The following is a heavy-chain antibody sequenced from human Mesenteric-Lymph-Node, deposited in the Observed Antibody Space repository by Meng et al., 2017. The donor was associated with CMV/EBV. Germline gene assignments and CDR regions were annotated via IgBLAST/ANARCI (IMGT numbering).Heavy chain of an antibody. Sequence: QITLNESGHTLVKPTQTLTLTCTFPGVSLSTSGVGWGWIRQPPGKALEWLALIYWDDDKRYSPSLKSRLTISKDTSKNQVVLTMTNMDPVDTATYYCAHSSGIAAAGPFYFDYWGQGTLVTVSS. CDR2: IYWDDDK. V-gene: IGHV2-5*02. CDR3: AHSSGIAAAGPFYFDY. CDR1: GVSLSTSGVG. D-gene: IGHD6-13*01. J-gene: IGHJ4*02.